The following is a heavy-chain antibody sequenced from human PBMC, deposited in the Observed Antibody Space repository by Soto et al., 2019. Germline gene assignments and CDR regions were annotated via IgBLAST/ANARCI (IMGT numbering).Heavy chain of an antibody. CDR1: GFTFSSYG. V-gene: IGHV3-33*01. J-gene: IGHJ6*02. CDR2: IWYDGSNK. CDR3: ARDIPSIAVAGTRYYYYGMDV. Sequence: QSGGSLRLSCAASGFTFSSYGMHWVRQAPGKGLEWVAVIWYDGSNKYYADSVKGRFTISRDNSKNTLYLQMNSLRAEDTAVYYCARDIPSIAVAGTRYYYYGMDVWGQGSLVTVSS. D-gene: IGHD6-19*01.